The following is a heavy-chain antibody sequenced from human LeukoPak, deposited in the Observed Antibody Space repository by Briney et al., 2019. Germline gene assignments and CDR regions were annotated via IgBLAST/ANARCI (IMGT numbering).Heavy chain of an antibody. J-gene: IGHJ4*02. CDR2: ISYDGSNK. Sequence: GGSLRLSCAASGFTFSSYAMHWVRQAPGKGLEWVAVISYDGSNKYYADSVKGRFTISRDNSKNTLYLQMNSLRAEDTAVYYCARGYSSSWYYFDYWGQGTLVTVSS. D-gene: IGHD6-13*01. CDR1: GFTFSSYA. V-gene: IGHV3-30-3*01. CDR3: ARGYSSSWYYFDY.